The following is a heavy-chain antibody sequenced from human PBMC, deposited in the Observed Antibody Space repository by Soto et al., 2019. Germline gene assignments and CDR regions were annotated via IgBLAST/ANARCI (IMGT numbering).Heavy chain of an antibody. CDR1: GGSVSTYY. J-gene: IGHJ6*02. CDR3: ARKSSMVVRGLFRYSNYGLDV. CDR2: INPSGGT. Sequence: PSETLSLTCAVSGGSVSTYYWAWIRQPPGKGLEWIGEINPSGGTNYNPSLKSRVTISVDTSKSQFSLKVTSVTASDTAVYWCARKSSMVVRGLFRYSNYGLDVWGQGTTVTVS. V-gene: IGHV4-34*01. D-gene: IGHD6-6*01.